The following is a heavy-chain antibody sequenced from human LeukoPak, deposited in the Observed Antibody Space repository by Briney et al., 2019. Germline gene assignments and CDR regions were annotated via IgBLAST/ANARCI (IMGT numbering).Heavy chain of an antibody. V-gene: IGHV3-23*01. CDR3: ARDSAGNDY. D-gene: IGHD6-13*01. CDR1: GFTFSSYA. CDR2: ISGSGGST. J-gene: IGHJ4*02. Sequence: GGSLRLSCAASGFTFSSYAMSWVRQAPGKGLEWVSAISGSGGSTYYADSAKGRFTISRDNAKNSLYLQMNSLRAEDTAMYYCARDSAGNDYWGQGTLVTVSS.